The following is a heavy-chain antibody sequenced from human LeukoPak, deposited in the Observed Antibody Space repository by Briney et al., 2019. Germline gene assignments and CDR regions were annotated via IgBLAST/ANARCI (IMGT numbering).Heavy chain of an antibody. J-gene: IGHJ4*02. CDR3: ARGSYGLGGYYDYFFDL. CDR2: TYLRSQSIS. D-gene: IGHD3-10*01. CDR1: LDSPSAYRAV. V-gene: IGHV6-1*01. Sequence: SQTLSHTRAISLDSPSAYRAVSACFRHSPSGGLEWLIRTYLRSQSISDYAESVKRRINIRPETSTNQFSLQLNTVTPEDRAVYCCARGSYGLGGYYDYFFDLWGQGTLVTVSS.